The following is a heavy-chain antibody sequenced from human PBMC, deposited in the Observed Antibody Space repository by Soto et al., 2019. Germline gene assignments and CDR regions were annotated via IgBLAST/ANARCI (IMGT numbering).Heavy chain of an antibody. Sequence: EVQLLESGGDLLQPGGSLRLSCAASGFTFSSYAMNWVRQTPGKGLQWVSAISGSGGNTYYADSVKGRFTISRDNSKNTLFLQMNSLRAEDTAVYYCASLGVGDWANYYYYYGMDVWGQGTTVTVSS. CDR1: GFTFSSYA. CDR2: ISGSGGNT. CDR3: ASLGVGDWANYYYYYGMDV. J-gene: IGHJ6*02. D-gene: IGHD2-21*02. V-gene: IGHV3-23*01.